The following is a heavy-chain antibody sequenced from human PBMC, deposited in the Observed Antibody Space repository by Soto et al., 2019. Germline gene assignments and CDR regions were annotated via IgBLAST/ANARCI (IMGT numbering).Heavy chain of an antibody. CDR2: IYYSGST. CDR3: ARVGYCSGGSCRVDAFDI. CDR1: GGSISSYY. V-gene: IGHV4-59*01. D-gene: IGHD2-15*01. Sequence: SETLSLTCTVSGGSISSYYWSWIRQPPGKGLEWIGYIYYSGSTNYNPSLKSRVTISVDTSKNQFSLKLSSVTAVDTAVYYCARVGYCSGGSCRVDAFDIWGQGTMVTVSS. J-gene: IGHJ3*02.